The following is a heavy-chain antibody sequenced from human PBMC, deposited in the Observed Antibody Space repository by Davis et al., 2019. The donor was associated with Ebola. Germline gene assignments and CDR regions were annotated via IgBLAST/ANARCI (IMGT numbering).Heavy chain of an antibody. CDR3: ARDAPPTWNYYYGMDV. Sequence: ESLKISCAASGFTFSSYWMSWIRQPPGKGLEWIGEINHSGSTNYNPSLKSRVTISVDTSKNQFSLKLSSVTAADTAVYYCARDAPPTWNYYYGMDVWGQGTTVTVSS. CDR1: GFTFSSYW. J-gene: IGHJ6*02. CDR2: INHSGST. D-gene: IGHD1-1*01. V-gene: IGHV4-34*01.